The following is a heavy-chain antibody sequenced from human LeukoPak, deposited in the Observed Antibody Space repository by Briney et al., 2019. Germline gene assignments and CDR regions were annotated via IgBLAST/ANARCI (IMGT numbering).Heavy chain of an antibody. D-gene: IGHD3-22*01. CDR1: GFTFSSYR. Sequence: PGGSLRLSCAASGFTFSSYRMNWVRQAPGKGLEWVSSISSSSSYIYYADSVKGRFTISRDNAKDSLYLQMNSLRAEDTAVYYCARYGPYYYDSSGPFDYWGQGTLVTVSS. CDR2: ISSSSSYI. V-gene: IGHV3-21*01. CDR3: ARYGPYYYDSSGPFDY. J-gene: IGHJ4*02.